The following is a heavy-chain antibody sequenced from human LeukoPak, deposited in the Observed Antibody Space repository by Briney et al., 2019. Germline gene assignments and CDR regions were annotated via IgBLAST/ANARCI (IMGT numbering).Heavy chain of an antibody. J-gene: IGHJ4*02. CDR3: ARYGGYPWFDY. V-gene: IGHV3-7*05. Sequence: GGSLRLSCVASGFTFNNYWMNWVRQAPGKGLEWVAKIKQDGSEKFYVDSVKGRFTISRDNAKNSLYLQMSSLRAEDTAVYYCARYGGYPWFDYWGQGTLVVVPS. CDR2: IKQDGSEK. CDR1: GFTFNNYW. D-gene: IGHD4-23*01.